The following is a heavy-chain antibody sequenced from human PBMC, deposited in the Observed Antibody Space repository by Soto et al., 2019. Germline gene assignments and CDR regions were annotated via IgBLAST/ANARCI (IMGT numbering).Heavy chain of an antibody. J-gene: IGHJ6*02. D-gene: IGHD3-22*01. CDR3: ERGRLYYYDSSGYYRHYYYYGMYV. CDR1: GGSFGGYY. V-gene: IGHV4-34*01. CDR2: INHSGST. Sequence: SETLSLTCADYGGSFGGYYLNWIRQRPGKGREWVGEINHSGSTNYNPCLKSGATISGDTSKNQFFLKLGAGTAADRAVYYCERGRLYYYDSSGYYRHYYYYGMYVWGQGTPVTVSS.